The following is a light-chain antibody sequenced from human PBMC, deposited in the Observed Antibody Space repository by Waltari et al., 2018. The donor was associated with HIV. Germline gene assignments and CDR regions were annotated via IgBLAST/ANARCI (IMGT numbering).Light chain of an antibody. V-gene: IGKV1-39*01. CDR3: QQSYSTVT. J-gene: IGKJ4*01. Sequence: DIQMTQSPSSLSASVGDRVTITCRASQSISTYLNWYQQIPGKAPRLLIYAASTLQSGVPSRFSGSGSGTDFTLTISSLQPEDFATYYCQQSYSTVTFGGGTKVEIK. CDR1: QSISTY. CDR2: AAS.